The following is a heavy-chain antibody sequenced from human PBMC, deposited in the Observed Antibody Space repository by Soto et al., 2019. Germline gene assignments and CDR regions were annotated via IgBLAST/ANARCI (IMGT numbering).Heavy chain of an antibody. CDR3: TGLPYYDFWSGYFVGRFFYYGMDV. D-gene: IGHD3-3*01. CDR2: IRSKAYGGTT. Sequence: GGSLRLSCTASGFTFGDYAMSWVRQAPGKGLEWVGFIRSKAYGGTTEYAASVKGRFTISRDDSKSIAYLQMNSLKTEDTAVYYCTGLPYYDFWSGYFVGRFFYYGMDVWGQGTTVTVSS. CDR1: GFTFGDYA. V-gene: IGHV3-49*04. J-gene: IGHJ6*02.